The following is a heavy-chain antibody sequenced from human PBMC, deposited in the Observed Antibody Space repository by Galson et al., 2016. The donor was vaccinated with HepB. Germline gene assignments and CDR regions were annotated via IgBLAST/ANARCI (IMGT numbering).Heavy chain of an antibody. V-gene: IGHV5-10-1*01. J-gene: IGHJ4*02. CDR2: IDPSDSYT. CDR1: GYNFITYW. CDR3: AIRLYSSGSFDY. D-gene: IGHD6-19*01. Sequence: QSGAEVKKPGESLRISCMGSGYNFITYWISWVRQMPGKGLEWMGSIDPSDSYTNYSPSFQVHVTISTDRSISTAYLQWSSLKASDTAIYYCAIRLYSSGSFDYWGQGTLVTVS.